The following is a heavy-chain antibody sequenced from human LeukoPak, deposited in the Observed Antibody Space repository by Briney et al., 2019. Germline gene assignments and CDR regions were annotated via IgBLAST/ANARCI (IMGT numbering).Heavy chain of an antibody. Sequence: GGSLRLSCAASGFTFSNYEMNWVRQAPGKGLEWVSYISGSGSTIYYADSVKGRFTISRDNAKDSLYLQMNSLRAEDTAVYYCARVRSGYSHENYFDYWGQRTLVTVSS. CDR2: ISGSGSTI. J-gene: IGHJ4*02. D-gene: IGHD5-18*01. V-gene: IGHV3-48*03. CDR1: GFTFSNYE. CDR3: ARVRSGYSHENYFDY.